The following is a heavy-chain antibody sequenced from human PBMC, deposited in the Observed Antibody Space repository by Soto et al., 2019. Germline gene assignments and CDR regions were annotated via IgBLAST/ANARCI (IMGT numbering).Heavy chain of an antibody. CDR3: ARGLITGSHYSGGWYYFDS. Sequence: QVQLQQSGAGLLKPSETLYLTCSVYGESFSGHIWTWIRQTPGKGLQWIGQINHSGSASYNPSLKSRVTISVHTSNSQFSLELSSVTAADTAVYYCARGLITGSHYSGGWYYFDSWGQRTQVTVSS. V-gene: IGHV4-34*01. CDR1: GESFSGHI. CDR2: INHSGSA. D-gene: IGHD6-19*01. J-gene: IGHJ4*02.